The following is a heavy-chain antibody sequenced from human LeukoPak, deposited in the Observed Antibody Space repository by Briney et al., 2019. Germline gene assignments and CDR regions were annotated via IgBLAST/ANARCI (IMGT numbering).Heavy chain of an antibody. V-gene: IGHV3-7*01. CDR3: ARDIAAAGTFYYYYMDV. J-gene: IGHJ6*03. CDR1: GFTFSSSA. D-gene: IGHD6-13*01. CDR2: IKQDGSEK. Sequence: GGSLRLSCAASGFTFSSSAMSWVRQAPGKGLEWVANIKQDGSEKYYVDSVKGRFTISRDNAKNSLYLQMNSLRAEDTAVYYCARDIAAAGTFYYYYMDVWGKGTTVTVSS.